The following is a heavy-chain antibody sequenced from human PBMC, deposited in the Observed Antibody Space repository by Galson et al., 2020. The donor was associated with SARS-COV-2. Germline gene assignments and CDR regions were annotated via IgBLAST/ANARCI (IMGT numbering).Heavy chain of an antibody. CDR3: ARLDFWGGYYSDD. Sequence: NSGGSLRPPCAASGITFSDNYMSWIRQAPGKGLGWVSYISRSGRTIYYADSAKGRFTISRDNAKNSLYLQMNSLRAEDTAVYYCARLDFWGGYYSDDWGQGTLVTVS. J-gene: IGHJ4*02. CDR1: GITFSDNY. CDR2: ISRSGRTI. V-gene: IGHV3-11*01. D-gene: IGHD3-3*01.